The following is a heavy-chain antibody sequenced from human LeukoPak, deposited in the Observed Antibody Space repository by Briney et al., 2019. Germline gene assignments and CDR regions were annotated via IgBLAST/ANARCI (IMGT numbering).Heavy chain of an antibody. CDR3: ARDQSGGAFDI. CDR2: IIPIFGTT. J-gene: IGHJ3*02. V-gene: IGHV1-69*13. Sequence: SVKVSCKASGGTFSNYAISWVRQAPGQGLEWMGGIIPIFGTTKYAQKFQGRVTITADESTSTAYMELSSLRSEDTAVYYCARDQSGGAFDIWGQGTMVTASS. D-gene: IGHD1-26*01. CDR1: GGTFSNYA.